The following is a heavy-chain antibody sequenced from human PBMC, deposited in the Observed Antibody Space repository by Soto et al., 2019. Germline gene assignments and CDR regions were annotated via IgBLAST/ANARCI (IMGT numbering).Heavy chain of an antibody. Sequence: QVQLVQSGAEVKKPGSSVKVSCKASGGTFSSYAISWVRQAPGQGLEWMEGIIPIFGTANYAQKFQGRVTITAYESTSTAYMELSSLRSEDTAVYYCARVNYDSSGYHSPSYWYFDLWGRGTLVTVSS. CDR3: ARVNYDSSGYHSPSYWYFDL. V-gene: IGHV1-69*01. CDR2: IIPIFGTA. CDR1: GGTFSSYA. D-gene: IGHD3-22*01. J-gene: IGHJ2*01.